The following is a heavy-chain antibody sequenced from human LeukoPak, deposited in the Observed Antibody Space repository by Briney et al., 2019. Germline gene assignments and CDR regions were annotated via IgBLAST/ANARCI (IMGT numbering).Heavy chain of an antibody. CDR2: ISRSGIAM. CDR3: TRDRPSGNITMIRGVTLDC. J-gene: IGHJ4*02. V-gene: IGHV3-48*03. Sequence: GGSLRLSCAASGFVFRSYEMNWVRQAPGMGLEWISYISRSGIAMYCADSVKGRFTISRDNAKNSLYLHMNSLRAEDTAVYYCTRDRPSGNITMIRGVTLDCWGQGTLVTVSS. CDR1: GFVFRSYE. D-gene: IGHD3-10*01.